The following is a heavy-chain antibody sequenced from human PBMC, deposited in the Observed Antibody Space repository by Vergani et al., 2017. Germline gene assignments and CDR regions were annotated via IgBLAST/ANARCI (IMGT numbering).Heavy chain of an antibody. V-gene: IGHV5-51*01. J-gene: IGHJ4*02. CDR1: GYIFSNYW. Sequence: EVQLVQSGAEVKKQGESLKISCGGSGYIFSNYWIAWVRQMPGKGLEWMGIIYPADSDTRYSPSFQGQVTISADKSISTAFLQWDSLKASDTALYYCARHTTYTDSWGQGTLVTVSS. CDR2: IYPADSDT. D-gene: IGHD1-1*01. CDR3: ARHTTYTDS.